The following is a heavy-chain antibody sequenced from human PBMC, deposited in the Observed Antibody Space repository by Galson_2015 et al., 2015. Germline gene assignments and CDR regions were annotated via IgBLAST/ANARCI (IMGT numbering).Heavy chain of an antibody. Sequence: SLRLSCAASGFALSSYAMSWVRQAPGKGLEWVSAISGSGGSTYYADSVKGRFTISRDNSKNKLYLQMNSLRAEDTAVYYCAKDPAGKAALSLYYGMDVWGQGTTVTVSS. CDR3: AKDPAGKAALSLYYGMDV. D-gene: IGHD6-6*01. CDR2: ISGSGGST. J-gene: IGHJ6*02. CDR1: GFALSSYA. V-gene: IGHV3-23*01.